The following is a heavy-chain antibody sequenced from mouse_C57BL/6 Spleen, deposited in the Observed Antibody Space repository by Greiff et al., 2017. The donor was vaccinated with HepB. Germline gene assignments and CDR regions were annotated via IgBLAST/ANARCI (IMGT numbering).Heavy chain of an antibody. J-gene: IGHJ4*01. CDR3: AREGGDYPYYAMDY. D-gene: IGHD2-4*01. V-gene: IGHV5-16*01. Sequence: EVQLVESEGGLVQPGSSMKLSCTASGFTFSDYYMAWVRQVPEKGLEWVANINYDGSSTYYLDSLKSRFIISRDNAKNILYLQMSSLKSEDTATYYCAREGGDYPYYAMDYWGQGTSVTVSS. CDR2: INYDGSST. CDR1: GFTFSDYY.